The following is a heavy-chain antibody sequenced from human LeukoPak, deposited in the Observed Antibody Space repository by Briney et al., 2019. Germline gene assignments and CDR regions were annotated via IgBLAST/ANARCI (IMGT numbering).Heavy chain of an antibody. Sequence: ASVKVSCKASGYTFTGYYMHWVRQASGQGLEWMGWINPNSGGTNYAQKYQGRVTMTRDTSISTAYMELSRLRSDDTAVYYCARDDPQDVLRYFDWSGGFDYWGQGTLVTVSS. V-gene: IGHV1-2*02. CDR2: INPNSGGT. CDR1: GYTFTGYY. D-gene: IGHD3-9*01. CDR3: ARDDPQDVLRYFDWSGGFDY. J-gene: IGHJ4*02.